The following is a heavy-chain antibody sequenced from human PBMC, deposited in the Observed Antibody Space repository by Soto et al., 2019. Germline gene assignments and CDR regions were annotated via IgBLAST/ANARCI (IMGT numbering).Heavy chain of an antibody. J-gene: IGHJ6*02. V-gene: IGHV4-30-4*01. CDR2: IYYSGST. CDR3: ARRTPNYYYYGMDV. Sequence: SGTLSLTCTVSGGSISSGDYYWSWIRQPPGKGLEWIGYIYYSGSTYYNPSLKSRVTISVDTSKNQFSLKLSSVTAADTAVYYWARRTPNYYYYGMDVGGQGTTGTVSS. CDR1: GGSISSGDYY.